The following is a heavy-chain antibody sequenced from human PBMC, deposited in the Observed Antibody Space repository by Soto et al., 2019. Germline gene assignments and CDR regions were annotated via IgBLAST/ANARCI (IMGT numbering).Heavy chain of an antibody. CDR2: ISYNGNNK. D-gene: IGHD1-26*01. Sequence: QVQLVESGGGVVQPGRSLRLSCAASGFSISTYALHWVRQAPGKGPEWVAIISYNGNNKHYADSVKGRFTISRDNSKNTVDLQMNSPRVEDTAMYYCARRSFPYSGSPLEPWSDALDIWGQGTMVTVSS. V-gene: IGHV3-30*04. J-gene: IGHJ3*02. CDR3: ARRSFPYSGSPLEPWSDALDI. CDR1: GFSISTYA.